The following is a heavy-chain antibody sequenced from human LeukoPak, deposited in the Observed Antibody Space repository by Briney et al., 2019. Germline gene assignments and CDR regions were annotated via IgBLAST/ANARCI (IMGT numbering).Heavy chain of an antibody. D-gene: IGHD5-18*01. CDR3: ARVGNPAGTDTAMVTGFDY. J-gene: IGHJ4*02. CDR2: IIPIFGTA. V-gene: IGHV1-69*05. CDR1: GGTFNSYA. Sequence: GASVKVSCKASGGTFNSYAISWVRQAPGQGLEWMGGIIPIFGTANYAQKFQGRVTITTDESTSTAYMELSSLRSEDTAVYYCARVGNPAGTDTAMVTGFDYWGQGTLVTVSS.